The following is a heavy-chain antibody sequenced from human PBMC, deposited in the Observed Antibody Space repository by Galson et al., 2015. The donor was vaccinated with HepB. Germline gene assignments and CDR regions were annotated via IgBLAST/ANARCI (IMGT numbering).Heavy chain of an antibody. CDR2: INPNSGGT. J-gene: IGHJ4*02. Sequence: SVKVSCKASGYTFTGYYMHWVRQAPGQGLEWMGWINPNSGGTNYAQKFQGRVTMTRDTSISTAYMELSRLRSDDTAMYYCARGAAAAVYYFDYWGQGTLVTVSS. CDR3: ARGAAAAVYYFDY. CDR1: GYTFTGYY. D-gene: IGHD6-13*01. V-gene: IGHV1-2*02.